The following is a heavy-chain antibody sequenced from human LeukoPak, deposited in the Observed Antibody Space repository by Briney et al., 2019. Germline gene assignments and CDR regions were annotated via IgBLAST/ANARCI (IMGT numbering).Heavy chain of an antibody. CDR3: AKDDHYGSGSFPTDY. CDR2: ISYDGSDK. CDR1: GFTFSSYG. D-gene: IGHD3-10*01. V-gene: IGHV3-30*18. Sequence: GGTLRLSCAASGFTFSSYGMHWVRQAPGKGLEWVAVISYDGSDKYYADSVKARFTISRDNSKNTLYLQMNSLRAEDTAVYYRAKDDHYGSGSFPTDYWGQGTLVTVSS. J-gene: IGHJ4*02.